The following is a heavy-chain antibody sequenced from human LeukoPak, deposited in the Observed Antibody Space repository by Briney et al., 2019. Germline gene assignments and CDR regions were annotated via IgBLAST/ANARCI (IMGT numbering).Heavy chain of an antibody. V-gene: IGHV3-30*18. Sequence: GGSLRLSCAASGFSFSNFGMHWVRQAPGEGLEWVAVISYDGSNKYYADSVKGRFTISRDNSKNTLYLQMNSLRAEDTAVYYCAKDAYYDSGSYFDYWGQGTLVTVSS. D-gene: IGHD3-10*01. CDR2: ISYDGSNK. CDR1: GFSFSNFG. J-gene: IGHJ4*02. CDR3: AKDAYYDSGSYFDY.